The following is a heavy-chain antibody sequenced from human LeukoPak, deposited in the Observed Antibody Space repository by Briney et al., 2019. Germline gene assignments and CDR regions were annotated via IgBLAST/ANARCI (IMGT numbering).Heavy chain of an antibody. V-gene: IGHV4-39*07. J-gene: IGHJ1*01. CDR3: ARGQLVAAAPNAEYFQH. CDR1: GGSISSNGYY. D-gene: IGHD6-13*01. CDR2: IYYSGGT. Sequence: PSETLSLTCTVSGGSISSNGYYWAWFRQPPGKGLEWIGSIYYSGGTYYNPSLKSRVTISIDTSKNQFSLKLRSVTAADTAVYYCARGQLVAAAPNAEYFQHWGQGTLVTVSS.